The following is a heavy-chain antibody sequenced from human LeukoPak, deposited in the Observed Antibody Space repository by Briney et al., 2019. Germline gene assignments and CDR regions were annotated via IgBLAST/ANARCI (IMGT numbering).Heavy chain of an antibody. Sequence: SETLSLTCTVSGDSISSGSYYWSWIRQPAGKGLEWIGRIYTRESTNYNPSLKSRVAISADTSKNRFSLKLSSVTAADTAVYYCARGPPNDAFNIWGQGTVVIISS. CDR3: ARGPPNDAFNI. V-gene: IGHV4-61*02. J-gene: IGHJ3*02. CDR1: GDSISSGSYY. CDR2: IYTREST.